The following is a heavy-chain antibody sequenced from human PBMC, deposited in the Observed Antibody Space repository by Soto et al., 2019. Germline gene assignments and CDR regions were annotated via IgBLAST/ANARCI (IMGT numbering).Heavy chain of an antibody. Sequence: QVQLVQSGTEVKTSGASVKVSCKASGYSFTSYDINWLRQATGQGPEWMGWVNPNTGDTGLAQRFQARVTLSSDTSINTAYVEVSGLRPDDTAIYFCARAPRPAAIAVLDHWGQGTLVAVSS. CDR2: VNPNTGDT. D-gene: IGHD6-19*01. CDR1: GYSFTSYD. V-gene: IGHV1-8*01. CDR3: ARAPRPAAIAVLDH. J-gene: IGHJ4*02.